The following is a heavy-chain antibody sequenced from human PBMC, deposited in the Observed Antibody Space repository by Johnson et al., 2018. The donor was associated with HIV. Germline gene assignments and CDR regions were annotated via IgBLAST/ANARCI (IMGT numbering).Heavy chain of an antibody. V-gene: IGHV3-15*05. J-gene: IGHJ3*02. CDR2: IKSKTDGGTA. D-gene: IGHD6-13*01. CDR1: GFTFSYAW. Sequence: VQLVESGGGLVKTGGSLRLSCAASGFTFSYAWMSWVRQAPGKGLEWIGRIKSKTDGGTAEYAAPVKDRFTISRDNAKYTVDLQMNSLRVEDTAVYYCARLGIAAARGAFDIWGQGTMVTVSS. CDR3: ARLGIAAARGAFDI.